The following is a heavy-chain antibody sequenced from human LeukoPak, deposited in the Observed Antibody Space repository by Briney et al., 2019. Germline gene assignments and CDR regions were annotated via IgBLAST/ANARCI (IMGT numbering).Heavy chain of an antibody. CDR2: ISGSGGST. CDR3: ARTYYYGSGSWNYFDY. CDR1: GFTLSSYA. J-gene: IGHJ4*02. Sequence: GGSLRLSCAASGFTLSSYAMTWVRQAPGPGQEWVSAISGSGGSTYYADSVQGRFTISRDNSKNTLYLQMNSLRAEDTAVYYCARTYYYGSGSWNYFDYWGQGTLVTVSS. D-gene: IGHD3-10*01. V-gene: IGHV3-23*01.